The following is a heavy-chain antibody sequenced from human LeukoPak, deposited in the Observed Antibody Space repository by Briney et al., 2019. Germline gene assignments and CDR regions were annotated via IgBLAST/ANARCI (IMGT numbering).Heavy chain of an antibody. Sequence: PGGSLRLSCAASGFTFSSYSMNWVRQAPGKGLEWVSSISSSSSYIYYADSVKGRFTISRDNAKISLYLQMNSLRAEDTAVYYCARDVAGTTLGGHDYWGQGTLVTVSS. J-gene: IGHJ4*02. D-gene: IGHD1-7*01. CDR1: GFTFSSYS. V-gene: IGHV3-21*01. CDR2: ISSSSSYI. CDR3: ARDVAGTTLGGHDY.